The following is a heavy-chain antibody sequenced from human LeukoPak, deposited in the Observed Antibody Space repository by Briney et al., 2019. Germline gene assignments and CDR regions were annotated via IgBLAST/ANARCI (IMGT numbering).Heavy chain of an antibody. Sequence: GGSLRLSCAASGFTFRSYWMSWVRQAPGKGLEWVANIKGDGSEKNYVDSVKGRFTISRDNAKNTLYLQMNSLRVEDTAVYYCARGLHCSGGSCYSRPLDYWGQGTLVTVSS. CDR2: IKGDGSEK. CDR3: ARGLHCSGGSCYSRPLDY. CDR1: GFTFRSYW. D-gene: IGHD2-15*01. J-gene: IGHJ4*02. V-gene: IGHV3-7*02.